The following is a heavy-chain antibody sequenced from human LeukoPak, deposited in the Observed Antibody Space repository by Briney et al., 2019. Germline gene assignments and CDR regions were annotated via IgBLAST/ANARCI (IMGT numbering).Heavy chain of an antibody. J-gene: IGHJ6*02. Sequence: PGGSLRLSCAVSGFTVSSNYMSWVRQAPGKGLEWVSVIYSAGNTNHADSVRGRFTISRDNSKNTLYLQMNSLGVEDTAVYYCARGRYEFSAGMDVWGQGTTVTVSS. CDR2: IYSAGNT. D-gene: IGHD5-12*01. CDR3: ARGRYEFSAGMDV. V-gene: IGHV3-53*01. CDR1: GFTVSSNY.